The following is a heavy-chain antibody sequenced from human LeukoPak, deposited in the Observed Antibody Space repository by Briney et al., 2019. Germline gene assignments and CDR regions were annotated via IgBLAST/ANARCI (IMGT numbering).Heavy chain of an antibody. Sequence: GGSLRLSCAASGFTFSSYWMHWVRQAPGKGLVWVSRINSDGSSTSYADSVKGRFTISRDNAKNTLYLQMNGLRAEDTAVYYCAREGYDSLYYYYYYMDVWGKGTTVTVSS. CDR2: INSDGSST. V-gene: IGHV3-74*01. CDR1: GFTFSSYW. D-gene: IGHD5-12*01. J-gene: IGHJ6*03. CDR3: AREGYDSLYYYYYYMDV.